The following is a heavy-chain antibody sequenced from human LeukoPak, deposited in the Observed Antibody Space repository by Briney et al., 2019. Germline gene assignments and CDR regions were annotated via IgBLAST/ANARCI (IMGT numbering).Heavy chain of an antibody. CDR2: IYYSGST. Sequence: PSVTLSLTCTVSGGSISSSSYYWAWIGQPPGKGLEWIGSIYYSGSTSYNPSLKSRLIISVDTSKNQFSLKLSSVTAADTAVYYCARRAGYCSGGSCYWYFDYWGQGTLVTVSS. D-gene: IGHD2-15*01. J-gene: IGHJ4*02. CDR1: GGSISSSSYY. V-gene: IGHV4-39*01. CDR3: ARRAGYCSGGSCYWYFDY.